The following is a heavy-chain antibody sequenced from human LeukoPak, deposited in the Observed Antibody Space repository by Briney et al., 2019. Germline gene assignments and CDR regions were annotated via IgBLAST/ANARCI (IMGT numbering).Heavy chain of an antibody. V-gene: IGHV4-59*01. CDR1: GGSISSYY. D-gene: IGHD1-14*01. Sequence: PSETLSLTCTVSGGSISSYYWSWIRQPPGKGLEWIGYIYYSGSANYNPSLKSRVTISVDTSKNQFSLKLSSVTAADTAVYYCARGINWFDPWGQGTLVTVSS. CDR3: ARGINWFDP. J-gene: IGHJ5*02. CDR2: IYYSGSA.